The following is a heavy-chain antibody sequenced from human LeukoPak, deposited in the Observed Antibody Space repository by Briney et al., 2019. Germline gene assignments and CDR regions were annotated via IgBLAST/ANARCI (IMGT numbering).Heavy chain of an antibody. CDR1: GFTFSSYW. CDR3: ARDGSSWYDAGYYYYMDV. Sequence: GGSLRLSCAASGFTFSSYWMSWVRQAPGKGLEWVANIKQDGSEKYYVDSVKGRFTISRDNAKNSLYLQMNSLRAEDTAVYYCARDGSSWYDAGYYYYMDVWGKGTTVTISS. D-gene: IGHD6-13*01. CDR2: IKQDGSEK. V-gene: IGHV3-7*01. J-gene: IGHJ6*03.